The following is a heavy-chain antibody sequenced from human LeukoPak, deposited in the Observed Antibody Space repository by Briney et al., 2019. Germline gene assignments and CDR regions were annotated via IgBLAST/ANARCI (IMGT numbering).Heavy chain of an antibody. CDR2: INPNSGGT. J-gene: IGHJ4*02. CDR3: ARNFYFDSSGYYHY. V-gene: IGHV1-2*02. CDR1: GYTFTGYY. Sequence: ASVKVSCKASGYTFTGYYMHWVRQAPGQGLEWMGWINPNSGGTNYAQKFQGRVTMTKDTSISTAYMELSRLRSDDTAVYYCARNFYFDSSGYYHYWGQGTLVTVSS. D-gene: IGHD3-22*01.